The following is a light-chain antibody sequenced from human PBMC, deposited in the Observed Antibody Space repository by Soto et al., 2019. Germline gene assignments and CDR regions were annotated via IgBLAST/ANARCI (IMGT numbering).Light chain of an antibody. CDR3: QQYNDWPRT. V-gene: IGKV3-15*01. CDR2: GAS. Sequence: ETVMTQSPATLSVSPGERATLSCRASQSVNSNLAWYQQKLGQAPRVLIFGASTRATGIPARFSGSGSGTEFSLTISSLQSEDFAFYYCQQYNDWPRTFGPGTKVEIK. CDR1: QSVNSN. J-gene: IGKJ1*01.